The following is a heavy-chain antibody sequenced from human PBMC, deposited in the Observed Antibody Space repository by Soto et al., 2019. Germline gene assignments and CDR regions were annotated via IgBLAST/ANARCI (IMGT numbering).Heavy chain of an antibody. CDR3: ARDLSYYDILTGYYNVNWFDP. CDR2: ISAYNGNT. Sequence: QVQLVQSGAEVKKPGASVKVSCKASGYTFTSYGISWVRQAPGQGLEWMGWISAYNGNTNYAQKLQGRVTMTTDTSTSTAYMELRSLRSDDTAVYYCARDLSYYDILTGYYNVNWFDPWGQGTLVTVSS. V-gene: IGHV1-18*01. CDR1: GYTFTSYG. J-gene: IGHJ5*02. D-gene: IGHD3-9*01.